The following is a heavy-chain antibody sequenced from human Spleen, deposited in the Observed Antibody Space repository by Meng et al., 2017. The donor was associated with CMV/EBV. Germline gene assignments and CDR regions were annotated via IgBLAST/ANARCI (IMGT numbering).Heavy chain of an antibody. J-gene: IGHJ5*02. CDR1: GYTFTSYY. CDR2: INPSGGGT. Sequence: ASVKVSCKASGYTFTSYYMHWVRQAPGQGLEWMGIINPSGGGTNFPQNFQGRVTMTRDTSTDTAYMELSSLRSEDTAVYYCATTHRNDFWSGYFHWFDPWGQGTLVTVSS. D-gene: IGHD3-3*01. CDR3: ATTHRNDFWSGYFHWFDP. V-gene: IGHV1-46*01.